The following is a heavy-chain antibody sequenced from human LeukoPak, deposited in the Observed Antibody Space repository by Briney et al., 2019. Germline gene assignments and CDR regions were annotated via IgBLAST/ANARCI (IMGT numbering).Heavy chain of an antibody. D-gene: IGHD3-3*01. CDR1: GFTFSSYW. V-gene: IGHV3-7*04. Sequence: QPGGSLRLSCAASGFTFSSYWTSWVRQAPGKGLEWVANIKQDGSEKYYVDSVKGRFTISRDNAKNSRYLQMNSLRAEDTAVYYCARGPASIYDFWSGHAQLFDYWGQGTLVTVSS. J-gene: IGHJ4*02. CDR3: ARGPASIYDFWSGHAQLFDY. CDR2: IKQDGSEK.